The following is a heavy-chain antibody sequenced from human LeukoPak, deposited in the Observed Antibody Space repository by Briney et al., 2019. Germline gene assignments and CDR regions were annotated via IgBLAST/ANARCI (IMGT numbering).Heavy chain of an antibody. CDR3: ARERTRYCSSTSCYFDP. J-gene: IGHJ5*02. CDR2: INPNSGGT. Sequence: GASVTVSFKASGYTFTGYYMHWVRQAPGQGLEWMGWINPNSGGTNYAQKFQGRVTMTRDTSISTAYMEPSRLRSDDTAVYYCARERTRYCSSTSCYFDPWGQGTLVTVSS. V-gene: IGHV1-2*02. CDR1: GYTFTGYY. D-gene: IGHD2-2*01.